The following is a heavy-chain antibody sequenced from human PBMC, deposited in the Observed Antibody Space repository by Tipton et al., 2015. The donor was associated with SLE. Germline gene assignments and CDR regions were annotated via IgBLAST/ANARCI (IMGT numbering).Heavy chain of an antibody. V-gene: IGHV4-34*01. J-gene: IGHJ5*02. CDR2: INHSGST. Sequence: TLSLTCAVYGGSFSGYYWSWIRQPPGKGLEWIGEINHSGSTNYNPSLKSRVTISVNTSKNQFSLKLSSVTAADTAIYYCAREDCSTTSCPYNWFDPWGQGTLVTVSS. D-gene: IGHD2-2*01. CDR1: GGSFSGYY. CDR3: AREDCSTTSCPYNWFDP.